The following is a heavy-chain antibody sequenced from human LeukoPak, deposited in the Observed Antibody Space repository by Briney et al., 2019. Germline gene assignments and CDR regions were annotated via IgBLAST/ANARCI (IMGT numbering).Heavy chain of an antibody. Sequence: ASVTVSCKASGYTFTGYYMHWVRQAPGQGLEWMGVINPSGTGTSYAQKFQGRVTMSRDTSTSTLYMELSSLRSEDTAFYYCATDHSRANTAWWFDPWGQGTLVTVSS. J-gene: IGHJ5*02. CDR2: INPSGTGT. CDR3: ATDHSRANTAWWFDP. CDR1: GYTFTGYY. V-gene: IGHV1-46*01. D-gene: IGHD2-21*02.